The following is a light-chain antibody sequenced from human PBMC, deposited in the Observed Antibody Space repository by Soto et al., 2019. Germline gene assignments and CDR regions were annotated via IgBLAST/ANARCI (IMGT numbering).Light chain of an antibody. Sequence: DIQMTQSPSTLSAFVGDRVTITCRASQSVSSWLAWYRQKGGKAPKLLIYKASSLESGVPSRFSGSGSGTEFTLTISSLQPDDFATYYCQQYNSFPWTFGQGTKVEIK. CDR2: KAS. V-gene: IGKV1-5*03. CDR1: QSVSSW. J-gene: IGKJ1*01. CDR3: QQYNSFPWT.